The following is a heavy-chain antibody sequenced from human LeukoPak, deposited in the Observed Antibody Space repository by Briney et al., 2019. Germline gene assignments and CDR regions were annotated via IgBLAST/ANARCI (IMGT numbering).Heavy chain of an antibody. CDR2: IHIYRGNT. CDR1: GYSSTNYG. D-gene: IGHD3-22*01. Sequence: PGASVKVSCKASGYSSTNYGISCVRQAPGQGLEWMVWIHIYRGNTNYAQKFQGRVTMTTDTSTSTVYMELSSLRSEDTAVYYCARDSATERFLTYYYDSSGPDYWGQGTLVTVSS. V-gene: IGHV1-18*01. CDR3: ARDSATERFLTYYYDSSGPDY. J-gene: IGHJ4*02.